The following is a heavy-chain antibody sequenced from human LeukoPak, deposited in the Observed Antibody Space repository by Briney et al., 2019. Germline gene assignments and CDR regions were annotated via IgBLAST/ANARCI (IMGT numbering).Heavy chain of an antibody. J-gene: IGHJ4*02. CDR2: IYYSGTT. CDR3: ARGRKDDSGSYPADY. Sequence: SETLSLTCTVSGGSISSGGYYWSWIRQHPGKGLEWLGYIYYSGTTNYNPSLKSRVTISLDTSKSQFSLKLSSVTAADTAVYYCARGRKDDSGSYPADYWGQGTLVTVSS. D-gene: IGHD3-10*01. V-gene: IGHV4-61*08. CDR1: GGSISSGGYY.